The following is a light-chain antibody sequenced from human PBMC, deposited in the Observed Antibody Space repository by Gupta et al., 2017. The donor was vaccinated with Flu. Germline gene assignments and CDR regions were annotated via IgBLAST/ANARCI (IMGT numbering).Light chain of an antibody. J-gene: IGKJ1*01. CDR3: LQKDFFPKT. CDR2: AAS. CDR1: RDIGKD. Sequence: PSSVSASVGDRLTITCRASRDIGKDLGWYQQKAGKAPQLLIFAASRVQSGVPSRFSGSGSGSDFTLTITSLQPEDYATYYCLQKDFFPKTFGQGTRVEVK. V-gene: IGKV1-6*01.